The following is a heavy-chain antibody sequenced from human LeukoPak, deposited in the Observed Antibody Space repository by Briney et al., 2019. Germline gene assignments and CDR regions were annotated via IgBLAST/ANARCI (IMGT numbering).Heavy chain of an antibody. CDR3: ARRPGWLRPTYYFDY. D-gene: IGHD5-12*01. Sequence: PSETLSLTCTVSGGSISSGRYYWSWIRQPAGKGLEWIGRIYTTGNTNYSPSLKSRVTISVDTSKNQFSLKLSSVTAADTAVYYCARRPGWLRPTYYFDYWGQGTLVTVSS. CDR2: IYTTGNT. V-gene: IGHV4-61*02. CDR1: GGSISSGRYY. J-gene: IGHJ4*02.